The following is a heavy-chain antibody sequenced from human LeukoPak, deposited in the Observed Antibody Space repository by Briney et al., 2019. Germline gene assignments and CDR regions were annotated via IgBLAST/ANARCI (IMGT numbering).Heavy chain of an antibody. V-gene: IGHV4-59*08. Sequence: SGTLSLTCTVSGGSINNYYWSWIRQSPGKGLEWIGSIHYSGSTNYNPSLKSRVTISIDTSKNQFSLKLSSVTAADTAVYYCARPDSSTWKFVYWGQGTLVTVSS. CDR1: GGSINNYY. D-gene: IGHD6-13*01. CDR2: IHYSGST. J-gene: IGHJ4*02. CDR3: ARPDSSTWKFVY.